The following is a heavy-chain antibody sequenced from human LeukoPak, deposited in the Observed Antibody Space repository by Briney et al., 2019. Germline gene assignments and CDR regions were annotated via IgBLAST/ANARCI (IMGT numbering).Heavy chain of an antibody. V-gene: IGHV3-11*04. CDR2: ISSSGSTI. J-gene: IGHJ4*02. Sequence: GGSLRLSCAASGFTFSDHYMSWIRQAPGKGLEWVSYISSSGSTIYYPDSVKGRFTISRDNAKNSLYLQVSSLRVEDTAVYYCARGVLGVSPPRLNYFNYGAREPLSPVSS. CDR3: ARGVLGVSPPRLNYFNY. D-gene: IGHD3-16*01. CDR1: GFTFSDHY.